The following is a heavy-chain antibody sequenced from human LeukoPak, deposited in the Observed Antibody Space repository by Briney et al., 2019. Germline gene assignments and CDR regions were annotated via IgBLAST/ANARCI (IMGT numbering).Heavy chain of an antibody. Sequence: SETLSLTCTVSGGSISSGGYYWTWIRQHPGKGLEWIGYIYYSGSTYYNPSLKSRVTISVDTSKNQFSLKLSSVTAADTAVYYCARQPYCSSTSCYYYYYGMDVWGQGTTVTVSS. V-gene: IGHV4-31*03. CDR3: ARQPYCSSTSCYYYYYGMDV. CDR1: GGSISSGGYY. D-gene: IGHD2-2*01. CDR2: IYYSGST. J-gene: IGHJ6*02.